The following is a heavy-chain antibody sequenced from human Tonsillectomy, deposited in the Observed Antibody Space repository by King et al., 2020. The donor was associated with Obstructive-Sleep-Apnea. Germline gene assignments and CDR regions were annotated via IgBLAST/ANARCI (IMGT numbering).Heavy chain of an antibody. CDR1: GFTFSSYA. CDR3: AKGHLLWFGRENGAFDL. Sequence: VQLVESGGGLVQPGGSLRLSCAASGFTFSSYAMSWIRQAPGKGLEWVSGISGSDGSTYYADSVKGRFSISRDNSKNTLFLQMNSLRAEDTALYYCAKGHLLWFGRENGAFDLWGQGTMVTVSS. V-gene: IGHV3-23*04. CDR2: ISGSDGST. J-gene: IGHJ3*01. D-gene: IGHD3-10*01.